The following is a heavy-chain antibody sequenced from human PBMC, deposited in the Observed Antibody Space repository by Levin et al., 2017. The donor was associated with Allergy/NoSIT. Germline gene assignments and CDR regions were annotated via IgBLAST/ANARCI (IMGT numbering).Heavy chain of an antibody. CDR3: AKPSDGYNLVAFDI. J-gene: IGHJ3*02. Sequence: HPGGSLRLSCAASGFTFSSHAMSWVRQAPGKGLEWVSGIGGSGGSTFYADSVKGRFTISRDNSQNTLYLQMNSLRAEDTAEYYCAKPSDGYNLVAFDIWGQGTMVTVSS. CDR2: IGGSGGST. V-gene: IGHV3-23*01. D-gene: IGHD5-24*01. CDR1: GFTFSSHA.